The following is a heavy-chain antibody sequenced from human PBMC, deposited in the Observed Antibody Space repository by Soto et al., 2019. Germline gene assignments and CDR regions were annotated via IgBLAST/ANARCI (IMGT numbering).Heavy chain of an antibody. V-gene: IGHV1-2*04. CDR2: INPNSGGT. Sequence: GASVKVSCKASGYTFTGYYMHWVLQAPGQGLDWMGWINPNSGGTNYAQKFQGWVTMTRDTSISTAYMELSRLRSDDTAVYYCAREGGGYSSSWYQSEDFDYWGRGTLVTVSS. D-gene: IGHD6-13*01. CDR1: GYTFTGYY. CDR3: AREGGGYSSSWYQSEDFDY. J-gene: IGHJ4*02.